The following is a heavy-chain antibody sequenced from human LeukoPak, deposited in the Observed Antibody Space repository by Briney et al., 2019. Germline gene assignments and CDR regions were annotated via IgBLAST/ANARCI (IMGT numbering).Heavy chain of an antibody. CDR2: IIPIFGIA. CDR3: ARDGIAAAGRGFYDY. CDR1: GGTFSSYA. V-gene: IGHV1-69*04. J-gene: IGHJ4*02. D-gene: IGHD6-13*01. Sequence: SAKVSCKASGGTFSSYAISWVRQAPGQGLEWMGRIIPIFGIANYAQKFQGRVTITADKSTSTAYMELSSLRSEDTAVYYCARDGIAAAGRGFYDYWGQGTLVTVSS.